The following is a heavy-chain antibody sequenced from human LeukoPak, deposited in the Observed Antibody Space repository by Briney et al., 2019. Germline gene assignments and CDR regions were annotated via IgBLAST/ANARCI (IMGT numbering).Heavy chain of an antibody. Sequence: GASVKVSCKASGYTFTSYGISWVRQAPGQGLEWMGWISAYNGNTNYAQKLQGRVTMTTDTSTSTAYMELRSLRSDDTAVYYCARGIYGDHDDDSIDYWGQGTLVTVSS. J-gene: IGHJ4*02. D-gene: IGHD4-17*01. CDR2: ISAYNGNT. CDR3: ARGIYGDHDDDSIDY. V-gene: IGHV1-18*01. CDR1: GYTFTSYG.